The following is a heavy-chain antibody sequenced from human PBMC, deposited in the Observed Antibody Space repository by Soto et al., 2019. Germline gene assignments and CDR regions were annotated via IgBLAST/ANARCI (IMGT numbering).Heavy chain of an antibody. J-gene: IGHJ4*02. V-gene: IGHV3-30*18. CDR2: ISYDGSNK. CDR3: AKADLEYDYVWGSYRPDY. Sequence: SGGSLRLSCAASGFTFSSYGMHWVRQAPGKGLEWVAVISYDGSNKYYADSVKGRFTISRDNSKNTLYLQMNSLRAEDTAVYYCAKADLEYDYVWGSYRPDYWGQGTLVTVSS. CDR1: GFTFSSYG. D-gene: IGHD3-16*02.